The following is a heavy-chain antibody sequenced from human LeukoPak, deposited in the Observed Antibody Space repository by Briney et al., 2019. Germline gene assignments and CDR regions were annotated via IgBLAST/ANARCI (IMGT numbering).Heavy chain of an antibody. V-gene: IGHV4-4*07. CDR3: AREREGIVVPAAPTYFDY. CDR1: GDSISSYY. CDR2: IYTSGST. Sequence: SETLSLTCTVSGDSISSYYWSWIRQPAGKGLVWIGRIYTSGSTNYNPSLKSRVTMSVDTSKNQFSLKLSSVTAADTAVYYCAREREGIVVPAAPTYFDYWGQGTLVTVYS. D-gene: IGHD2-2*01. J-gene: IGHJ4*02.